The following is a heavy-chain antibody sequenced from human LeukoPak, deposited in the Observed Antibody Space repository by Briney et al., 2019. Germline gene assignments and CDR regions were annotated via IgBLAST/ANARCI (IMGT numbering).Heavy chain of an antibody. V-gene: IGHV4-39*01. J-gene: IGHJ4*02. CDR1: GGSISSSNYQ. D-gene: IGHD2-2*01. CDR2: IYYDGST. Sequence: SETLSLTCTVSGGSISSSNYQWAWTRQSPGKGLEWIGSIYYDGSTNYNPSLKSRVTIPVDMSKNQFSLKLSSVTASDTAVYYCARHPSCTVVTHCSFDYWGQGTLVTVSS. CDR3: ARHPSCTVVTHCSFDY.